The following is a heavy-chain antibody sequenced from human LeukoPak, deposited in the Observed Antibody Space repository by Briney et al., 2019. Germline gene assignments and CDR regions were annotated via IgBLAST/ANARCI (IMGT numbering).Heavy chain of an antibody. Sequence: PSETLSLTCTVSGGSISSGSYYWSWIRQPAGKGLEWIGRIYTSGSTNYNPSLKSRVTISVDTSKNQFSLKLSSVTAADTAVYYCARHGTYYDFWSGYPNWFDPWGQGTLVTVSS. CDR3: ARHGTYYDFWSGYPNWFDP. CDR1: GGSISSGSYY. D-gene: IGHD3-3*01. CDR2: IYTSGST. J-gene: IGHJ5*02. V-gene: IGHV4-61*02.